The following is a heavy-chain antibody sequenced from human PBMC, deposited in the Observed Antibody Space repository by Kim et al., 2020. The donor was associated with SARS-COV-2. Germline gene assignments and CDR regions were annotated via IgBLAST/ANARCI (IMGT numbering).Heavy chain of an antibody. J-gene: IGHJ4*02. CDR2: IIPIFGTA. D-gene: IGHD3-9*01. V-gene: IGHV1-69*13. CDR3: ARVSCDHCNVLRYFDWPPTYYFDY. CDR1: GGTFSSYA. Sequence: SVKVSCKASGGTFSSYAISWVRQAPGQGLEWMGGIIPIFGTANYAQKFQGRVTITADESTSTAYMELSSLRSEDTAVYYCARVSCDHCNVLRYFDWPPTYYFDYWGQGTLVTVSS.